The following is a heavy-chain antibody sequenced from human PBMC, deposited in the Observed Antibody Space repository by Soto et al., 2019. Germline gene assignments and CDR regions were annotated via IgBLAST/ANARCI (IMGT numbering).Heavy chain of an antibody. Sequence: QITLKESGPTLVKPTQTLTLTCTFSGFSLTTDRVGVGWIRQPPGEALEWLAVIYWDDSKTYRPSLESRLTINKDASNNQVALTMTSMDSLDAASYYCEHAYGGRSLYWGQGTLVTVSS. J-gene: IGHJ4*02. CDR1: GFSLTTDRVG. D-gene: IGHD1-26*01. V-gene: IGHV2-5*02. CDR3: EHAYGGRSLY. CDR2: IYWDDSK.